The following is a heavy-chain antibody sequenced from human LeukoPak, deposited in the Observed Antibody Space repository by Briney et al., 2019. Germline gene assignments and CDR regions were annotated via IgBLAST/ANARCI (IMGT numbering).Heavy chain of an antibody. D-gene: IGHD3-22*01. CDR1: GGSISSYY. J-gene: IGHJ3*02. V-gene: IGHV4-59*01. CDR2: IYYSGST. Sequence: KPSETLSLTCTVSGGSISSYYWSWIRQPPGKGLEWIGYIYYSGSTNYNPSLKSRVTISVDTSKNQFSLKLSSVTAADTAVYYCARDRYYYDSSGYYSAFDTWGQGTMVTVSS. CDR3: ARDRYYYDSSGYYSAFDT.